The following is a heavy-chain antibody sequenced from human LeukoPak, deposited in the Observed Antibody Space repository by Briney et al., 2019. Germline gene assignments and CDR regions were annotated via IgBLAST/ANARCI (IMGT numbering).Heavy chain of an antibody. V-gene: IGHV3-9*01. J-gene: IGHJ4*02. CDR2: ITWNSNGI. Sequence: PGGSLRLSRAASGFSFNDYAMHWVRQAPGKGLEWVSGITWNSNGIAYADSVKGRFTISRDNAKNSLYVQIDSLRPEDTAFYYCAKDKGKTGTGTIDSWGQGTLVTVSS. CDR3: AKDKGKTGTGTIDS. D-gene: IGHD1-1*01. CDR1: GFSFNDYA.